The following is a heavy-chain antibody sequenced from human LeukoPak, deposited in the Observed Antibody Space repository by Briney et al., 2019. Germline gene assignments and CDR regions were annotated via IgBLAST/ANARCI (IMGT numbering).Heavy chain of an antibody. V-gene: IGHV4-59*01. J-gene: IGHJ6*02. CDR1: GGSISDYY. Sequence: SETLSLTCTVSGGSISDYYWSWIRQPPGKGLEWIGYIYSSGSTYYNPSLKSRVTISVDTSKNQFSLKLSSVTAADTAVYYCARADVWGQGTTVTVS. CDR3: ARADV. CDR2: IYSSGST.